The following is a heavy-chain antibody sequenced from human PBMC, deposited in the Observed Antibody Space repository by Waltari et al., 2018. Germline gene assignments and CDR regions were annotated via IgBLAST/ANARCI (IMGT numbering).Heavy chain of an antibody. CDR1: GGSLSSSSYY. V-gene: IGHV4-39*01. J-gene: IGHJ4*02. CDR3: ARRSTVTSFDY. Sequence: QLQLQESGPGLVKPSETLALTCTVSGGSLSSSSYYWGWIRQPPGKGLEWIGSIYYSGSTYYNPSLKSRVTISVDTSKNQFSLKLSSVTAADTAVYYCARRSTVTSFDYWGQGTLVTVSS. CDR2: IYYSGST. D-gene: IGHD4-17*01.